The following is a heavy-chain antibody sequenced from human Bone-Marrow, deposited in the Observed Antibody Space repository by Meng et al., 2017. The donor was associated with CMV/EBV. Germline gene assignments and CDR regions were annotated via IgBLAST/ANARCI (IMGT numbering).Heavy chain of an antibody. J-gene: IGHJ6*02. V-gene: IGHV3-21*01. D-gene: IGHD1-1*01. CDR3: ARGGNDAYYYYYYGMDV. Sequence: GGSLRLSCAASGFTFSSYSMNWVRQAPGKGLEWVSSISSSSSYIYYADSVKGRFTISRDNAKNSLYLQMNSLTAEDTAVYYCARGGNDAYYYYYYGMDVWGQGTTVTVSS. CDR1: GFTFSSYS. CDR2: ISSSSSYI.